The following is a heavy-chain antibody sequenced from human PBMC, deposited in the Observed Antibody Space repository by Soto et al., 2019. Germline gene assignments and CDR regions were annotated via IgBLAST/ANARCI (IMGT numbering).Heavy chain of an antibody. D-gene: IGHD3-3*01. CDR3: ARDRYDFWSGSDHYGLDV. CDR1: GFTFSDYY. J-gene: IGHJ6*02. Sequence: QVQLVESGGGLVKPGGSLRLSCAASGFTFSDYYMSWIRQAPWKGLEWVSYISSSGGLIYYADSVKGRFTISRDNARKSLYLQMRSLRAEDSAVYYCARDRYDFWSGSDHYGLDVWGQGTTVTVSS. V-gene: IGHV3-11*01. CDR2: ISSSGGLI.